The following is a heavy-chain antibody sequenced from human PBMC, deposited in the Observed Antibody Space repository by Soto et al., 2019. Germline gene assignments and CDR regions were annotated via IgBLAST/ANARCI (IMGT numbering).Heavy chain of an antibody. V-gene: IGHV4-4*02. CDR3: ARDVYYGGFSMSY. CDR2: VFHTGLT. D-gene: IGHD3-10*01. CDR1: GASLSSMNW. J-gene: IGHJ4*01. Sequence: QVQLQESGPGLVESSGTLSLTCAVSGASLSSMNWLIWVRQTTGRGLEWIGEVFHTGLTNYNPSLKRPVAISIDASKTHLSLEIRSVTAADTAVYSCARDVYYGGFSMSYWGHGILVTVSS.